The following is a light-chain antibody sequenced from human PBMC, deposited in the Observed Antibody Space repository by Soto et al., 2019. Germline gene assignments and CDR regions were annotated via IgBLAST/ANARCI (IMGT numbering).Light chain of an antibody. CDR1: QSVVCNY. CDR3: QQYENSPLA. V-gene: IGKV3-20*01. J-gene: IGKJ4*01. CDR2: AAS. Sequence: VLTQSPGTLSLYPGERATLSFRASQSVVCNYLAWYQQKPGQPPRLLIYAASSRAAGIPDRFSGSGSGTDFPLAISRLDPEDFAVYDCQQYENSPLAFGGGTKGEL.